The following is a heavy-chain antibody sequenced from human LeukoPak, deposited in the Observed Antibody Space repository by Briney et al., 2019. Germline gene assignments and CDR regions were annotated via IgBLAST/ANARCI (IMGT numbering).Heavy chain of an antibody. CDR1: GGSITNTNY. Sequence: SGTLSLTCGVSGGSITNTNYWTWVRPPPGKGLEWIGEVNLQGSTNYNPSLMGRVAIAVDTSENHISLQLTSVTAADTAVYYCAREGGPYRPLDYSGQGTLVTVSS. J-gene: IGHJ4*02. V-gene: IGHV4-4*02. CDR3: AREGGPYRPLDY. CDR2: VNLQGST.